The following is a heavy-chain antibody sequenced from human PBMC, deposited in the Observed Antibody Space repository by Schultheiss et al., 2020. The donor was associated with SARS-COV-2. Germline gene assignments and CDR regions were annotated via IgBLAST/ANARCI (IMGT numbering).Heavy chain of an antibody. CDR3: ATVVAAKEGWFDP. V-gene: IGHV4-34*01. CDR2: INHSGST. J-gene: IGHJ5*02. CDR1: GGSFSGYY. D-gene: IGHD2-15*01. Sequence: SETLSLTCAVYGGSFSGYYWRWIRQPPGKGLEWIGEINHSGSTNYNPSLKSRVTISVDTSKNQFSLKLSSVTAADTAVYYCATVVAAKEGWFDPWGQGTLVTVSS.